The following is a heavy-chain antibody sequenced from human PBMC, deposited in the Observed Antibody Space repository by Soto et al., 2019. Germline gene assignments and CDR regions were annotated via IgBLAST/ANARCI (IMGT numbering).Heavy chain of an antibody. CDR2: ISSSSSYI. J-gene: IGHJ6*02. CDR3: ARAQRSIFGVVIRPYYYGMDV. D-gene: IGHD3-3*01. CDR1: GFTFSSYS. Sequence: EGSLRLSCAASGFTFSSYSMNWVRQAPGKGLEWVSSISSSSSYIYYADSVKGRFTISRDNAKNSLYLQMNSLRAEDTAVYYCARAQRSIFGVVIRPYYYGMDVWGQGTTVTVSS. V-gene: IGHV3-21*06.